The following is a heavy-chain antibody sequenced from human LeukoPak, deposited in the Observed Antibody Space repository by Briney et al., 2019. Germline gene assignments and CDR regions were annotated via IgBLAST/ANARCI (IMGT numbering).Heavy chain of an antibody. J-gene: IGHJ4*02. CDR2: IYHSGST. CDR1: GYSISSGYY. Sequence: KASETLSLTCTVSGYSISSGYYWGWIRQPPGKGLEWIGSIYHSGSTYYNPSLKSRVTISVDTSKNQFSLKLGSVTAADTAVYYCARWRGENYWVDYFDYWGQGTLVTVSS. D-gene: IGHD1-7*01. V-gene: IGHV4-38-2*02. CDR3: ARWRGENYWVDYFDY.